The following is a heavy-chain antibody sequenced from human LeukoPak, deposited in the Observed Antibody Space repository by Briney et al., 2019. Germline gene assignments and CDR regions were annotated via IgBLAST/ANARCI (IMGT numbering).Heavy chain of an antibody. V-gene: IGHV3-7*03. CDR3: ARDHHGDYYYYGMDV. CDR1: GFTASNNR. CDR2: IKQDGSEK. J-gene: IGHJ6*02. D-gene: IGHD4-17*01. Sequence: GGSLRLSCAASGFTASNNRLSWVRQAAGKGLEWVANIKQDGSEKYYVDSVKGRFTISRDNAKNSLYLQMNSLRAEDTAVYYCARDHHGDYYYYGMDVWGQGTTVTVSS.